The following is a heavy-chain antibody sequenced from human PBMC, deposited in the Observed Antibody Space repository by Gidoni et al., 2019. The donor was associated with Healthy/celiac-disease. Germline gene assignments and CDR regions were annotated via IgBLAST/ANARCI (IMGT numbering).Heavy chain of an antibody. V-gene: IGHV1-2*02. CDR1: GYTFTGYY. D-gene: IGHD6-13*01. Sequence: QVQLVQSGAEVKKPGASVKVSCKASGYTFTGYYMHWVRQAPGQGLGWMGWINPNSGGTNYAQKFQGRVTMTRDTSISTAYMELSRLRSDDTAVYYCARSRDSSSWPYYYYYYGMDVWGQGTTVTVSS. J-gene: IGHJ6*02. CDR2: INPNSGGT. CDR3: ARSRDSSSWPYYYYYYGMDV.